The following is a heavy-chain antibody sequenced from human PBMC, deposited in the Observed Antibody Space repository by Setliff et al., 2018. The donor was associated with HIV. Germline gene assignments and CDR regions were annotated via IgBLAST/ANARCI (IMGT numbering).Heavy chain of an antibody. V-gene: IGHV4-61*09. CDR2: IYTNGYT. CDR1: GGSISSGSYY. Sequence: PSETLSPTCRVSGGSISSGSYYWTWILQPAGKGPEWIGHIYTNGYTNYNPSLKSRVTISVDTSKNQVSLRLTSVTAADTAVYYCARAPPGIQNDAFDGWGKGTRVTVSS. J-gene: IGHJ3*01. CDR3: ARAPPGIQNDAFDG.